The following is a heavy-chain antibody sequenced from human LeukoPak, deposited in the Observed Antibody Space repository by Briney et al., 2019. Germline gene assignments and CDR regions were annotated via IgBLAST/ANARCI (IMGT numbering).Heavy chain of an antibody. D-gene: IGHD6-13*01. V-gene: IGHV3-7*01. J-gene: IGHJ6*02. CDR3: ARDSGYSSSWYYYYGMDV. CDR1: GFTFSSYW. CDR2: IKQDGSEK. Sequence: PGGSLRLSCAASGFTFSSYWMSWVCQAPGKGLEWVANIKQDGSEKYYVDSVKGRFTISRDNAKNSLYLQMNSLRAEDTAVYYCARDSGYSSSWYYYYGMDVWGQGTTVTVSS.